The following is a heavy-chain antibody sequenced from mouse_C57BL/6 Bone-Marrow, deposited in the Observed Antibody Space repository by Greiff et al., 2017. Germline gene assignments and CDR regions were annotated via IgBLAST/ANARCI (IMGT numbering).Heavy chain of an antibody. CDR1: GYTFTSYW. CDR2: IDPSDSYT. Sequence: QVQLQQPGAELVKPGASVKLSCKASGYTFTSYWMQWVKQRPGQGLEWIGEIDPSDSYTNYNQKFKGKATLTVDTSSSTAYMQLSSLTSEDSAVYYCARNYGSSYLFAYWGQGTLVTVSA. J-gene: IGHJ3*01. D-gene: IGHD1-1*01. V-gene: IGHV1-50*01. CDR3: ARNYGSSYLFAY.